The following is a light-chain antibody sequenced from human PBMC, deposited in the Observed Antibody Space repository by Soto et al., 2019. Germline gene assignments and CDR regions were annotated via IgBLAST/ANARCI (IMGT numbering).Light chain of an antibody. CDR3: QQYGGVPYT. J-gene: IGKJ2*01. CDR2: GAS. V-gene: IGKV3-20*01. CDR1: ESISRDY. Sequence: EVVLTQSPGTLSLSPGQRATISCSASESISRDYLAWYQQRLGQAPRLLIYGASSGATGIPDRFSGSGSGTDFTLTISRLEPEDFAIYYCQQYGGVPYTFGQGTKVDI.